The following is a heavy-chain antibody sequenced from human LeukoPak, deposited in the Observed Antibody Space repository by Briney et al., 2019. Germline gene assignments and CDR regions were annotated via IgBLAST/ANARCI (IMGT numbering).Heavy chain of an antibody. V-gene: IGHV3-7*01. CDR1: GFTFRSYW. D-gene: IGHD6-19*01. J-gene: IGHJ4*02. Sequence: GGSLRLSCAASGFTFRSYWMSWVRQAPGKGLEWVANTNQDGSEEYYVDSVKGRLTISRDNAKNSLYLQMNSLRVEDTAAYYCASDHGQWPHPADYWGQGTPVTVSS. CDR3: ASDHGQWPHPADY. CDR2: TNQDGSEE.